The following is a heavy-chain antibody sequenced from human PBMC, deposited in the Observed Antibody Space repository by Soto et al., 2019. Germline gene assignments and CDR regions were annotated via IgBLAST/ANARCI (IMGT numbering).Heavy chain of an antibody. V-gene: IGHV1-69*13. CDR1: GGTFRNEC. D-gene: IGHD4-17*01. CDR3: ARRHEYGGNSDAFDV. Sequence: QVHLVQSGAEVKKPGSSVKVSCKYSGGTFRNECINWVRQAPGQGPEWMGGILPFFGTADYAPRFQGRVTITADGATTTAYMELRSLTSQDTAVYFCARRHEYGGNSDAFDVWVQGTMVTVSS. CDR2: ILPFFGTA. J-gene: IGHJ3*01.